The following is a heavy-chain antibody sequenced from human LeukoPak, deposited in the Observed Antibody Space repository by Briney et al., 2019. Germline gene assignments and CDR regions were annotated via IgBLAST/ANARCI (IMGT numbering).Heavy chain of an antibody. CDR3: ARGGAVAGTYYYYGMDV. V-gene: IGHV4-59*01. J-gene: IGHJ6*04. CDR2: IYYSGST. Sequence: KPSETLSLTCTVSGFSISSYYWSWVRQPPGKGLEGVGYIYYSGSTNYNPSLKSRVTISVDTSKNQFSLKLSSVTAADTAVYYCARGGAVAGTYYYYGMDVWGKGTTVTVSS. CDR1: GFSISSYY. D-gene: IGHD6-19*01.